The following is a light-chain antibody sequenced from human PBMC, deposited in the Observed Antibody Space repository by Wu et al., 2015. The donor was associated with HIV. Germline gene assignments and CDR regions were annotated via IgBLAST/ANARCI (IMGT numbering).Light chain of an antibody. Sequence: EIVMTQSPATLSVSPGERATLSCRASQSVRNYLAWYQQKPGQAPRLLIYSASTRATGIPARFSGSGSGTEFTLTIGSLQSEDFALYFCQQYNIWPETFGQRDQRWKS. J-gene: IGKJ1*01. CDR3: QQYNIWPET. CDR1: QSVRNY. CDR2: SAS. V-gene: IGKV3-15*01.